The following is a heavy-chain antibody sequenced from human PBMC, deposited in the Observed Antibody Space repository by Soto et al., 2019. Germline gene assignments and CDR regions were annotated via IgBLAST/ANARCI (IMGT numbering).Heavy chain of an antibody. V-gene: IGHV4-34*01. CDR1: GGSFSGNY. CDR3: ATGHKGGATEKFDY. J-gene: IGHJ4*02. CDR2: INHSCST. Sequence: SETLCLPCAVYGGSFSGNYWGWIGQPPGKGLGRIVEINHSCSTNYKPSLMSPGTISVDTSKNHFSLKMSSATTAGTAVYYCATGHKGGATEKFDYWGQGTLATVSS. D-gene: IGHD1-26*01.